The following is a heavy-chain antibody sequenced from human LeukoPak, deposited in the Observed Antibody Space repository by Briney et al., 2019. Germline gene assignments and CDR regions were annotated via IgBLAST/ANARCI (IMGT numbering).Heavy chain of an antibody. Sequence: GGSLRLSCAASGFTFSSYWMHWVRQAPGKGLEWVAFIRYDGSNKYYADSVKGRFTISRDNSKNTLYLQMNSLRAEDTAVYYCARDRRLLFSSSSDYWGQGTLVTVSS. CDR3: ARDRRLLFSSSSDY. V-gene: IGHV3-30*02. D-gene: IGHD6-6*01. CDR1: GFTFSSYW. J-gene: IGHJ4*02. CDR2: IRYDGSNK.